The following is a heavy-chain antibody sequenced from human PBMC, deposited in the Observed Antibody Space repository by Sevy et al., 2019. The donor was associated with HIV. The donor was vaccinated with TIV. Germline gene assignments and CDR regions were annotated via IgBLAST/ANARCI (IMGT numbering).Heavy chain of an antibody. CDR3: ARDRSDVVVPAANHDAFDI. D-gene: IGHD2-2*01. Sequence: SETLSLTCTVSGGSISSYYWSWIRQPAGKGLEWIGRIYTSGSTNYNPSLKSRVTMSVDMSKNQFSLKLSSVTAADTAVYYCARDRSDVVVPAANHDAFDIWGQGTMVTVSS. CDR2: IYTSGST. V-gene: IGHV4-4*07. J-gene: IGHJ3*02. CDR1: GGSISSYY.